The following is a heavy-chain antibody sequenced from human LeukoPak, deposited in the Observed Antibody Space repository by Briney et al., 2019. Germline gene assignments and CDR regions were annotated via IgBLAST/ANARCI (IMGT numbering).Heavy chain of an antibody. CDR2: IYHRGGT. J-gene: IGHJ4*02. V-gene: IGHV4-39*01. CDR1: GGSISSSSYS. CDR3: ASLIAAGYFDH. D-gene: IGHD6-13*01. Sequence: PSETLSLTCTVSGGSISSSSYSWGWIRQPPGKGLEWIGVIYHRGGTYYNPSLKSRLTMSVDTSKNQFSLKLSSVTATDTAVYYCASLIAAGYFDHWGQGTLVTVSS.